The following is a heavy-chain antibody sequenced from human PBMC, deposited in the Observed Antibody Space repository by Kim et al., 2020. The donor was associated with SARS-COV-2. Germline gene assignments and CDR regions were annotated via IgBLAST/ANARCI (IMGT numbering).Heavy chain of an antibody. J-gene: IGHJ5*02. D-gene: IGHD5-18*01. CDR2: IYQSGTT. CDR3: ARSRGYNYGYDS. Sequence: SETLSLTCTVSDYSISGYYYWGWIRQPPGKGLEWIGSIYQSGTTFQNPSLKSRVTISVDTSKSQFSLRLSSMTAADTAVYYCARSRGYNYGYDSWGRGTLVTVSS. CDR1: DYSISGYYY. V-gene: IGHV4-38-2*02.